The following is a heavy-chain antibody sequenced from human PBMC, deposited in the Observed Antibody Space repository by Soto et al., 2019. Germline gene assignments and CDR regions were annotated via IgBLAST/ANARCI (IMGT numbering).Heavy chain of an antibody. Sequence: QVQLQESGPGLVKPSGTLSLTCAVSGGSISSSNWWTWVRQPPGEGLHWIGEIYHDGSTNSNSSLKSRVTRSVDKSKNQFSLNLTSVTAADTAVYDWARVGGPRVALDYWGQGTLVTVSS. CDR1: GGSISSSNW. J-gene: IGHJ4*02. CDR3: ARVGGPRVALDY. CDR2: IYHDGST. V-gene: IGHV4-4*02. D-gene: IGHD2-15*01.